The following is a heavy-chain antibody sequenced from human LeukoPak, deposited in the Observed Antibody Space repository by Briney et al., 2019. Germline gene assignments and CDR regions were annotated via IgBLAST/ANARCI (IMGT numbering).Heavy chain of an antibody. D-gene: IGHD2-8*02. Sequence: GGSLRLSCVASGFSFSNLAMGWVRQAPGNGLEWVSVISDSGDITYYADSVKGRFTISRDNAKNTLYLQMNSLRDEDAAVYHCTRVQAGRSGLMDVWGRGTTVTVSS. CDR1: GFSFSNLA. J-gene: IGHJ6*02. CDR3: TRVQAGRSGLMDV. V-gene: IGHV3-23*01. CDR2: ISDSGDIT.